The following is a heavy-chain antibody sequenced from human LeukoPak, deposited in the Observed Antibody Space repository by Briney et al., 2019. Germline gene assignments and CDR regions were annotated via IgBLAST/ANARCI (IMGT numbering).Heavy chain of an antibody. CDR2: MNPNSGNT. CDR1: GYTFTGYY. J-gene: IGHJ3*02. V-gene: IGHV1-8*02. D-gene: IGHD4-17*01. CDR3: ARAHDYGDYPDAFDI. Sequence: GASVKVSCKASGYTFTGYYMHWVRQAPGQGLEWMGWMNPNSGNTGYAQKFQGRVTMTRNTSISTAYMELSSLRSEDTAVYYCARAHDYGDYPDAFDIWGQGTMVTVSS.